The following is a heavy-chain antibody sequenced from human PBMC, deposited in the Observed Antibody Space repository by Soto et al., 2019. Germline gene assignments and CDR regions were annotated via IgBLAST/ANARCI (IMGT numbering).Heavy chain of an antibody. Sequence: QVQLQESGPGLVKPSQTLSLTCTVSGGSISSGDYYWSWIRQPPGKGLEWIGYIYYSGSTYYNPSLTSRVTISVDTSKNQFSLKLSSVTAADTAVYYCAREPALGRGWFDPWGQGTLVTVSS. CDR3: AREPALGRGWFDP. V-gene: IGHV4-30-4*01. CDR2: IYYSGST. D-gene: IGHD3-10*01. J-gene: IGHJ5*02. CDR1: GGSISSGDYY.